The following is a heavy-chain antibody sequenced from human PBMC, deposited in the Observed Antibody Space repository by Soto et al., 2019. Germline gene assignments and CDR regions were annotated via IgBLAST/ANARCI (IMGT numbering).Heavy chain of an antibody. CDR1: GFIFSTTD. Sequence: QPGESLRLSCEASGFIFSTTDMSWVRQAPGKGLEWVSTIYGDGRTTYYADSVRGRFSISRDNSKNMVYLQMDSLRVDDTAIYYCVKNSGWFNSWGQGSLVTVSS. D-gene: IGHD3-10*01. V-gene: IGHV3-23*01. CDR2: IYGDGRTT. CDR3: VKNSGWFNS. J-gene: IGHJ5*01.